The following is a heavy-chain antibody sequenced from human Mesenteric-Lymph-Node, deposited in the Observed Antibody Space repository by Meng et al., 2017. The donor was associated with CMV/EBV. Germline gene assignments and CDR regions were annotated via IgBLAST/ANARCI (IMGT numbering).Heavy chain of an antibody. D-gene: IGHD6-19*01. J-gene: IGHJ6*02. CDR2: ISSSSSYI. V-gene: IGHV3-21*01. CDR1: GFTFSSYS. CDR3: ARDAQWLTGGGYYYYGMDV. Sequence: GGSLRLSCAASGFTFSSYSMNWVRQAPGKGLEWVSSISSSSSYIYYADSVKGRFTISRDNAKNSLYLQMNSLRAEDTAVYYCARDAQWLTGGGYYYYGMDVWGQGTTVTISS.